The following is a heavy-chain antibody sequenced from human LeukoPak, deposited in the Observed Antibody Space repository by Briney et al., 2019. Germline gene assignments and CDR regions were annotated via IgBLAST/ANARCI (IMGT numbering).Heavy chain of an antibody. Sequence: AASVKVSCKASGYTFTGYYMHWVRQAPGQGLEWMGWINPNSGGTNYAQKFQGRVTMTRDTSISTAYMELSRLRSDDTAVYYCARAMAMGFLEWLSHKTFDYWGQGTLVTVSS. CDR1: GYTFTGYY. D-gene: IGHD3-3*01. CDR2: INPNSGGT. J-gene: IGHJ4*02. V-gene: IGHV1-2*02. CDR3: ARAMAMGFLEWLSHKTFDY.